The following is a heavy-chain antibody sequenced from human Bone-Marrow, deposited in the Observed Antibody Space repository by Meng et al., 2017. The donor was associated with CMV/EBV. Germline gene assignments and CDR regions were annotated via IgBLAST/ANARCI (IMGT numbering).Heavy chain of an antibody. CDR2: IYYSGST. J-gene: IGHJ4*02. D-gene: IGHD3-22*01. Sequence: LRLSCTVSGGSISSTTYYWSWIRQHPGKGLEWIGYIYYSGSTYYNPSLKSRVSISVDTSKNQFSLKLNSVTAADTAVYYCARDAYYYDTSGYYEDYWGQGTLVTVSS. CDR1: GGSISSTTYY. V-gene: IGHV4-31*03. CDR3: ARDAYYYDTSGYYEDY.